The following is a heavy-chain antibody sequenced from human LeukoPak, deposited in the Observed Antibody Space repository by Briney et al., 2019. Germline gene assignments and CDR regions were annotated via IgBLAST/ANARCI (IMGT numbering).Heavy chain of an antibody. Sequence: PGGSLRLSCSASGFTFSSYAMHWVRQAPGKGLEYVSAISSNGGSTYYADSVKGRFTISRDNSKNTLYLQMSSLRAEDTAVYYCVKVSNGDYVDYWGQGTLVTVSS. V-gene: IGHV3-64D*06. CDR2: ISSNGGST. D-gene: IGHD2/OR15-2a*01. CDR1: GFTFSSYA. CDR3: VKVSNGDYVDY. J-gene: IGHJ4*02.